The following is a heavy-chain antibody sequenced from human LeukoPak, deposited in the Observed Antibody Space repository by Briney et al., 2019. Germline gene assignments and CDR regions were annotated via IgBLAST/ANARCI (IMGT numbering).Heavy chain of an antibody. CDR2: IYPGDSDT. D-gene: IGHD5-12*01. V-gene: IGHV5-51*01. Sequence: GESLKISCKGSGYTFSSYWIGWVRQMPGKGLEWMGTIYPGDSDTRYSPSFQGQVTISADKSISTAYLQWSSLKASDTAMYYCAKRCSAYDYFDYWGQGTLVTVSS. J-gene: IGHJ4*02. CDR3: AKRCSAYDYFDY. CDR1: GYTFSSYW.